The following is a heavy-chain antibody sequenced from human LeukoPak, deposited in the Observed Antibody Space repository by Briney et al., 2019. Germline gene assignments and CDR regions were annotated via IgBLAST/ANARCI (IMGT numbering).Heavy chain of an antibody. CDR3: ARAPPQWLVQGAFDI. J-gene: IGHJ3*02. Sequence: SETLSLTCTVSGGSISSYYWSWIRQPAGKGLEWIGRIYTSGSTNYNPSLKSQVTMSVDTSKNQFSLKLSSVTAADTAVYYCARAPPQWLVQGAFDIWGQGTMVTVSS. CDR2: IYTSGST. CDR1: GGSISSYY. D-gene: IGHD6-19*01. V-gene: IGHV4-4*07.